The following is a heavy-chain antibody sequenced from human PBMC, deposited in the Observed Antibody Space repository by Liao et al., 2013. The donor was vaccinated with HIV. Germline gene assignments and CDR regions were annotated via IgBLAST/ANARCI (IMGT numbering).Heavy chain of an antibody. D-gene: IGHD3-16*01. CDR2: IYTSGRT. CDR1: GGSISSYY. J-gene: IGHJ6*03. CDR3: AREVGLETSEGTHYVYSYYMDV. V-gene: IGHV4-4*07. Sequence: QVQLQESGPGLVKPSETLSLTCTVSGGSISSYYWSWIRQPAGKGLEWIGRIYTSGRTSYNPSLKSRVTMSVDTSKNQFSLKLRSVTAADTGVYFCAREVGLETSEGTHYVYSYYMDVWGTGTTVIVSS.